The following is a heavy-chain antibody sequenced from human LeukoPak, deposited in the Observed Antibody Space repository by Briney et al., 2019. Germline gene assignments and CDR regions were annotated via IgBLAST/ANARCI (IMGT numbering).Heavy chain of an antibody. Sequence: PSETLSHTRTVSGGYITPYLWRWIRQPPGKGLEWIGYISYTGSTNYNPPLQSRVTISVVTSNNQSSLQLPSVTAADTAVYYCARDHHRRVTNVDPWGQGTLVTVSS. CDR3: ARDHHRRVTNVDP. CDR2: ISYTGST. V-gene: IGHV4-59*01. J-gene: IGHJ5*02. D-gene: IGHD4-11*01. CDR1: GGYITPYL.